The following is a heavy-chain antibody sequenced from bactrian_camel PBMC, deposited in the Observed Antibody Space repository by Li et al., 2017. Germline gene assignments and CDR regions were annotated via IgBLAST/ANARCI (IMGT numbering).Heavy chain of an antibody. CDR3: AARSRMPCSHYYVAWQYNY. J-gene: IGHJ4*01. CDR2: IGSSGST. V-gene: IGHV3S55*01. Sequence: HVQLVESGGGSVQAGGSLRLSCAVSVSSANDYCLGWFRQAPGKEREGVAIIGSSGSTGYADSVKGRFTISKDNAKNTLYLQMNSLKPEDTAMYYCAARSRMPCSHYYVAWQYNYRGQGTQVTVS. CDR1: VSSANDYC. D-gene: IGHD2*01.